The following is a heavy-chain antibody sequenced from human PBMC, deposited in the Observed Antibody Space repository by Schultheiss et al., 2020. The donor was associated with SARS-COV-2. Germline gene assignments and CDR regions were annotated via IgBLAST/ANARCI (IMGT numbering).Heavy chain of an antibody. V-gene: IGHV4-34*01. J-gene: IGHJ6*02. CDR3: ARGPPYYYYYGMDV. CDR2: INHSGST. Sequence: SETLSLTCAVYGGSFSGYYWSWIRQPPGKGLEWIGEINHSGSTNYNPSLKSRVTISVDTSKSQFSLKLSSVTAADTAVYYCARGPPYYYYYGMDVWGQGTTVTVSS. CDR1: GGSFSGYY.